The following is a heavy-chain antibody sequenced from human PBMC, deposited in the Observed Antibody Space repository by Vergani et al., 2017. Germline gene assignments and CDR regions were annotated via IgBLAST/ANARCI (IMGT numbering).Heavy chain of an antibody. CDR3: TRVSEGYDSSGYFFDY. CDR1: GFTFGDYA. J-gene: IGHJ4*02. CDR2: IRSKAYGGTT. Sequence: EVQLVESGGGLVQPGRSLRLSCTASGFTFGDYAMSWVRQAPGKGLEWVGFIRSKAYGGTTEYAASVKGRFTISRDDSKSIAYLQMNSLKTEDTAVYYCTRVSEGYDSSGYFFDYWGQGTQVTVSS. D-gene: IGHD3-22*01. V-gene: IGHV3-49*04.